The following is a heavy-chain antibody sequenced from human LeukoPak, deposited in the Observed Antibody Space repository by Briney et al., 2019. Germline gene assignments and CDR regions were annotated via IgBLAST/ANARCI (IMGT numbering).Heavy chain of an antibody. CDR2: INPNSGGT. Sequence: ASVKVSCKASGYTFTGYYMYWVRQAPGQGLEWMGWINPNSGGTNYAQKFQGRVTMTRDTSISTVYMELSRLRSDDTAVYYCARDPSSSWSFDYWGQGTLVTVSS. V-gene: IGHV1-2*02. CDR1: GYTFTGYY. D-gene: IGHD6-13*01. J-gene: IGHJ4*02. CDR3: ARDPSSSWSFDY.